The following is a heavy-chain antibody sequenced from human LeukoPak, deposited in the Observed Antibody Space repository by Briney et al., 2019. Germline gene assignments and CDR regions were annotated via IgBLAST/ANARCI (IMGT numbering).Heavy chain of an antibody. CDR1: GFTFSSYG. D-gene: IGHD3-10*01. J-gene: IGHJ6*03. Sequence: PGGSLRLSCAASGFTFSSYGMSWVRQAPGKGLEWVSAISGSGGSTYYADSVKGRFTISRDNSKNTLYLQMNSLRAEDTAVYYCAKGDYGSGMVVYYYMDVWGKGTTVTISS. V-gene: IGHV3-23*01. CDR3: AKGDYGSGMVVYYYMDV. CDR2: ISGSGGST.